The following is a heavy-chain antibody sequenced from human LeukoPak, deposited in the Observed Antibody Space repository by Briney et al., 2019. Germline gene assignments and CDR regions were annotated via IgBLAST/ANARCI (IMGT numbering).Heavy chain of an antibody. Sequence: SETLSLTCTVSGGSISSGDYYWSWIRQPPGKGLEWIGYIYYSGSTYYNPSLKSRVTISVDTSKSQFSLKLSSVTAADTAVYYCARDGEGYCGGDCYPGFAFDIWGQGTMVTVSS. V-gene: IGHV4-30-4*01. D-gene: IGHD2-21*02. CDR3: ARDGEGYCGGDCYPGFAFDI. CDR1: GGSISSGDYY. CDR2: IYYSGST. J-gene: IGHJ3*02.